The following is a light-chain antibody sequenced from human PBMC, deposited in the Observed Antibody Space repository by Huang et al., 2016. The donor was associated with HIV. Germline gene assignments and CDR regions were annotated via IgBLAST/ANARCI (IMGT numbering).Light chain of an antibody. CDR2: AAS. V-gene: IGKV3-11*01. J-gene: IGKJ3*01. CDR3: QQRSNWPT. CDR1: PSVSSY. Sequence: EIVLTQSPATLSLSPGERATLSCRASPSVSSYLAWYQQKPGQAPRLLIYAASNRATGIPARFSGSGSGTDFTLTISSLEPEDFAVDYCQQRSNWPTFGAGTKVDIK.